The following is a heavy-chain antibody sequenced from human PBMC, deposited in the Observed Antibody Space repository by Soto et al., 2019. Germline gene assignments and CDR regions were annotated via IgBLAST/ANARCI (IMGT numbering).Heavy chain of an antibody. V-gene: IGHV1-24*01. D-gene: IGHD2-2*01. CDR3: ARERIVVVPAAISWFDP. CDR1: GYTLTELS. J-gene: IGHJ5*02. Sequence: ASVKVSCKVSGYTLTELSMHLVRQAPGKGLEWMGGFDPEDGETIYAQKFQGRVTITRDTSASTAYMELSSLRSEDTAVYYCARERIVVVPAAISWFDPWGQGTLVTVSS. CDR2: FDPEDGET.